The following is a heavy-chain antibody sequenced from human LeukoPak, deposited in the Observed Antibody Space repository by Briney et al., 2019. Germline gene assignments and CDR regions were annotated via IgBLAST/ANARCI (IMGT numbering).Heavy chain of an antibody. Sequence: SETLSLTCTVSGGSISSYYWSWIRQPPGKGLEWIGYIYYSGNTNYNPSLKRRVTISVDTSKNQFSLKLSSVTAADTAVYYCARVAVDTFDYWGQGTLVTVSS. CDR2: IYYSGNT. D-gene: IGHD6-19*01. CDR3: ARVAVDTFDY. J-gene: IGHJ4*02. CDR1: GGSISSYY. V-gene: IGHV4-59*01.